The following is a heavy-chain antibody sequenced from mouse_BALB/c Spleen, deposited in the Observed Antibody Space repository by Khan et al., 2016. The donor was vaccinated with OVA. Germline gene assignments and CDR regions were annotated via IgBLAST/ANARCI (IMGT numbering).Heavy chain of an antibody. CDR1: GYTFTSYW. CDR3: TRDRMDD. V-gene: IGHV1-7*01. J-gene: IGHJ2*01. CDR2: INPTSGYT. Sequence: QVQLQQSGAELAKPGASVKMSCKAFGYTFTSYWMHWIKQRPGQGLEWIGYINPTSGYTDYNQKFKDKATLTADKSSSTAYMQLSSLTADDSAVYYCTRDRMDDWGQGTAPTVSS.